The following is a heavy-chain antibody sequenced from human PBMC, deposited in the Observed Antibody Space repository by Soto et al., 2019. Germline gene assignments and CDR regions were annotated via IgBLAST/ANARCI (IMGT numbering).Heavy chain of an antibody. CDR1: GYSFSNFW. V-gene: IGHV5-51*01. J-gene: IGHJ4*02. Sequence: GEALKISCQASGYSFSNFWIAWVRQMPGEGLEWLGIIYPDDSDTRYSPSFLGQVTISADKSIKTTYLQWSSLKASDTAIYFCASSVLVTSTMNYFDLWGQGTLVTVSS. D-gene: IGHD2-8*02. CDR3: ASSVLVTSTMNYFDL. CDR2: IYPDDSDT.